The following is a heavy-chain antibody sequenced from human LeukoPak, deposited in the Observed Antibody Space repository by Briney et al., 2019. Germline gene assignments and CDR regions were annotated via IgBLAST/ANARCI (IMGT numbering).Heavy chain of an antibody. J-gene: IGHJ4*02. CDR2: FDPEDGET. CDR1: GYTLTELS. CDR3: ATASPGYDFSFDY. Sequence: ASVKVSCKVSGYTLTELSMHWVRQAPGKGLEWMGGFDPEDGETIYAQKFQGRVTMTEDTSTDTPYMELSSLRSEDTAVYYCATASPGYDFSFDYWGQGTLVTVSS. D-gene: IGHD5-12*01. V-gene: IGHV1-24*01.